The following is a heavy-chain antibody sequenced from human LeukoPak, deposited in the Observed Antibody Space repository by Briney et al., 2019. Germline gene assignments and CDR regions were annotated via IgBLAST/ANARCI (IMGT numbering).Heavy chain of an antibody. D-gene: IGHD2-15*01. Sequence: PSETLSLTCTVSGGSISSGSYYWSWIRQPPGKGLEWIGYIYHSGSTYYNPSLKSRVTISVDRSKNQFSLKLSSVTAADTAVYYCAREVVVVVVAATYNWFDPWGQGTLVTVSS. J-gene: IGHJ5*02. V-gene: IGHV4-30-2*01. CDR1: GGSISSGSYY. CDR3: AREVVVVVVAATYNWFDP. CDR2: IYHSGST.